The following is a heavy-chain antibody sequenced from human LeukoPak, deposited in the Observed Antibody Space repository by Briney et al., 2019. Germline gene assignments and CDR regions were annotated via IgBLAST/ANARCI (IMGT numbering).Heavy chain of an antibody. CDR2: ITAYNGNT. V-gene: IGHV1-18*01. CDR1: VYTFTSHG. Sequence: ASVKVSCKASVYTFTSHGISCVRQAPGQGLEWMGWITAYNGNTNYAQKLQGRVTMTTDTSTSTAYMELRSLSADDTAVYYCARDLARVVTNYYYGMDVWGQGTTVTVSS. D-gene: IGHD2-15*01. CDR3: ARDLARVVTNYYYGMDV. J-gene: IGHJ6*01.